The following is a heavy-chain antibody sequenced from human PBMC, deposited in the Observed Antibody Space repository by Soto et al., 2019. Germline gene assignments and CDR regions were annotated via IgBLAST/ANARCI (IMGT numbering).Heavy chain of an antibody. V-gene: IGHV3-64D*08. Sequence: GGSLRLSCSASGFTFSSYAMHWVRQAPGKGLEYVSAISSNGGSTYYAVSVKGRFTISRDNSKNTLYLQMSSLRAEDTAVYYCVKEAPYFDFWSGYLRYYYGMDVWGQGTTVTVSS. CDR1: GFTFSSYA. CDR3: VKEAPYFDFWSGYLRYYYGMDV. CDR2: ISSNGGST. D-gene: IGHD3-3*01. J-gene: IGHJ6*02.